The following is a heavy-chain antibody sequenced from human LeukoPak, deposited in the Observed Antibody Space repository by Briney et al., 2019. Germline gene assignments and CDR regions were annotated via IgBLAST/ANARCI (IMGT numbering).Heavy chain of an antibody. J-gene: IGHJ4*02. D-gene: IGHD6-13*01. CDR3: AREGGAAAGNPIDY. CDR2: IYYSGST. Sequence: PSQTLCLTCTVSGVSISSGGYYWIWIGQHPGKGLEWFGYIYYSGSTYYNSSLHSRVTISVDTSKNQFSLKLSSVTAADTAVYYCAREGGAAAGNPIDYWGQGTLVTVSS. V-gene: IGHV4-31*03. CDR1: GVSISSGGYY.